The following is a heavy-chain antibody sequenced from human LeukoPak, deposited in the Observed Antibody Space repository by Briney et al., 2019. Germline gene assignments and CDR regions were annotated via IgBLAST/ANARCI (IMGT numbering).Heavy chain of an antibody. V-gene: IGHV3-30-3*01. CDR2: ISYDGSNK. D-gene: IGHD4/OR15-4a*01. CDR3: TIVDSELRIDAHYGDTYSPY. CDR1: GFTFSSYA. J-gene: IGHJ4*02. Sequence: GGSLRLSCAASGFTFSSYAMHWVRQAPGKGLEWVAVISYDGSNKYYADSVKGRFTISRDNSKNTLYLQMNSLKTEDTAVYYCTIVDSELRIDAHYGDTYSPYGGQGTPVTVSS.